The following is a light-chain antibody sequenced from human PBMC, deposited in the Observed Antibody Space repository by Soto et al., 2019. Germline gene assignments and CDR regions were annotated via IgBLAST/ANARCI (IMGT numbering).Light chain of an antibody. CDR1: QSLLHSNGYNY. CDR3: MRALQTPLT. CDR2: LGS. V-gene: IGKV2-28*01. J-gene: IGKJ4*01. Sequence: DIVMTQSPLSLPVTPGEPASISCRSSQSLLHSNGYNYLDWYLQKPGQSPQLLIYLGSNRASGVXDXXSGSGSGTDFTLKIRRVEAEDVGVYYCMRALQTPLTFGGGTKVEIK.